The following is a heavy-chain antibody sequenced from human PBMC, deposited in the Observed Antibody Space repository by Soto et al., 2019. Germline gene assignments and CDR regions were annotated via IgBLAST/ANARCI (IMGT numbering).Heavy chain of an antibody. D-gene: IGHD3-22*01. CDR3: ARDAAEWLLPNDY. V-gene: IGHV1-18*01. CDR1: CYTFTSYG. J-gene: IGHJ4*02. CDR2: ISAYNGNT. Sequence: SAEVSFKASCYTFTSYGISWVRQAPGQGLEWMGWISAYNGNTNYAQNLQGRVTMTTDTSTSTAYMELRSLRSDDTAVYYCARDAAEWLLPNDYWGQGTLVTVSS.